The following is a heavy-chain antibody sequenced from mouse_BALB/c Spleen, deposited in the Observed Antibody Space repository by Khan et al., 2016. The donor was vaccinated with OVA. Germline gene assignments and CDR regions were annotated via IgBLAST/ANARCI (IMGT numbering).Heavy chain of an antibody. J-gene: IGHJ3*01. Sequence: QVQLQQSGAELVKPGASVKLSCKASGYTFTSFYMYWVKQRPGQGLEWIGEINPNNGGTNVNEKFKSKATLTVDKSSSTAYMELSSLTSEDSAVYYCTRGGYGSTFAYWGQGTLVTVSA. CDR2: INPNNGGT. CDR3: TRGGYGSTFAY. D-gene: IGHD1-1*01. CDR1: GYTFTSFY. V-gene: IGHV1S81*02.